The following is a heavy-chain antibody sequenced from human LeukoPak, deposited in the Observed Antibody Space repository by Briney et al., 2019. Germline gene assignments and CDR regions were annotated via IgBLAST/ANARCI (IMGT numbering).Heavy chain of an antibody. D-gene: IGHD3-22*01. V-gene: IGHV3-21*01. J-gene: IGHJ4*02. Sequence: PGGSLRLSCAASGFTFSSYSMNWVRQAPGKGLEWVSSISSSSSYIYYADSVKGRFTISRDNAKNSLYLQMNSLRAEDTAVYYCATSNYYDSSGYYSGYWGQGTLVTVSS. CDR3: ATSNYYDSSGYYSGY. CDR1: GFTFSSYS. CDR2: ISSSSSYI.